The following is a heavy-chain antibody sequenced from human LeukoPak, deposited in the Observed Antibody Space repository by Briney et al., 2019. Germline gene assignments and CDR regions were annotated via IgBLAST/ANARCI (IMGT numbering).Heavy chain of an antibody. V-gene: IGHV1-2*02. CDR2: INPNSGGT. CDR1: GGTFSSYA. D-gene: IGHD3-10*01. CDR3: AREPDGSGSYSFDY. Sequence: ASVKVSCKASGGTFSSYAISWVRQAPGQGLEWMGWINPNSGGTNYAQKFQGRVTMTRDTSISTAYMELSRLRSDDTAVYYCAREPDGSGSYSFDYWGQGTLVTVSS. J-gene: IGHJ4*02.